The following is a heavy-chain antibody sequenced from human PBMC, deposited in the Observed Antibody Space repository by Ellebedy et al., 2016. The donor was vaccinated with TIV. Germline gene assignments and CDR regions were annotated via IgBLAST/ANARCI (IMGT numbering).Heavy chain of an antibody. Sequence: PGGSLRLSCSASGFTFSSYAMHWVRQAPGKGLEHLSTISTNGGSTFYVDSVKGRFTISRDNSQNTLYLQMNSLRAEDTAVYYCAKGRGGSSYSSLDVWGQGTTVTVSS. D-gene: IGHD2-15*01. CDR1: GFTFSSYA. CDR2: ISTNGGST. CDR3: AKGRGGSSYSSLDV. V-gene: IGHV3-64*04. J-gene: IGHJ6*02.